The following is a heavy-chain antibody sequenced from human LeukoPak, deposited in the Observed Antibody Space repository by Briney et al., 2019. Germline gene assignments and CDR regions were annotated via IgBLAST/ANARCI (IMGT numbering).Heavy chain of an antibody. CDR3: ARITYLRHYLPDP. V-gene: IGHV2-70*04. CDR2: IDWDDDK. J-gene: IGHJ5*02. D-gene: IGHD3-10*01. Sequence: SGPALVKPTQTLTLTCTFSGFSLSTSGMRVSWILQPPGKALEWLARIDWDDDKYCSTSLKTRLTISKATSKNQVVLTMTNMDPVDTATYYCARITYLRHYLPDPWGQGTLVTVSS. CDR1: GFSLSTSGMR.